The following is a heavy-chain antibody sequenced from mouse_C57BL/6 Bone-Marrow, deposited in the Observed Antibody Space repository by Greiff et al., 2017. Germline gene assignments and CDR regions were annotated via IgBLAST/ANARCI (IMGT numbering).Heavy chain of an antibody. J-gene: IGHJ1*03. CDR1: GFSFTSYG. Sequence: QVQLQQSGPGLVQPSQSLSITCTVSGFSFTSYGVHWVRQSPGKGLEWLGVIWSGGSTDYNAAFISRLSISKDNSKSQVFFKMNSLQADDTAIYYCARNDPYYYGSPIWYFDVWGTGTTVTVSS. D-gene: IGHD1-1*01. CDR2: IWSGGST. V-gene: IGHV2-2*01. CDR3: ARNDPYYYGSPIWYFDV.